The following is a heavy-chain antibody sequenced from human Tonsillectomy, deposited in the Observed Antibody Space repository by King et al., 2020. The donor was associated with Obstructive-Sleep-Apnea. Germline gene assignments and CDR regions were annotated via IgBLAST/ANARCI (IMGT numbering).Heavy chain of an antibody. Sequence: VQLQESGPGLVRPSKTLSLTCSVSGGSLSNSGYYWSWIRQHPGKGLEWIGYIFYNGNTDYNPSLKSRLTISVDTTKNQFSLKLTSVTAADTAVYYCARVALGKGTFDIWGQGATVAVSS. V-gene: IGHV4-31*03. CDR1: GGSLSNSGYY. J-gene: IGHJ3*02. D-gene: IGHD7-27*01. CDR2: IFYNGNT. CDR3: ARVALGKGTFDI.